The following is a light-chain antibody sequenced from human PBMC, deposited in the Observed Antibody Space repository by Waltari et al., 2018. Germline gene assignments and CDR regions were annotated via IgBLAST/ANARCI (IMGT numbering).Light chain of an antibody. V-gene: IGLV1-44*01. CDR2: GYS. J-gene: IGLJ3*02. CDR1: HNNIGSYA. Sequence: QSALTQEASVSGTEGQTVTLSCTGNHNNIGSYAVGWYQQVSHGAPKTLMFGYSLASGIPDRFSASKSGTISYLTISGLQPEDEADYYCSTWDYSLSVWVFGGGTKLTVL. CDR3: STWDYSLSVWV.